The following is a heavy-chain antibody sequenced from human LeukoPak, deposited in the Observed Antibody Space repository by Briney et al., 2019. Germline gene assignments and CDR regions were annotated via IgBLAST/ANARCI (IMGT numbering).Heavy chain of an antibody. D-gene: IGHD3-22*01. CDR1: GFTFSGSA. Sequence: GGSLRLSCAASGFTFSGSAMHWGRQASGKGVEWVGRIRSKANSYATAYAASVKGRFTISRDDSKNTANLQMNSLKTEDTAVYYCTRRYYYDSTGYQPSDAFDIWGQGTMVTVS. CDR2: IRSKANSYAT. CDR3: TRRYYYDSTGYQPSDAFDI. J-gene: IGHJ3*02. V-gene: IGHV3-73*01.